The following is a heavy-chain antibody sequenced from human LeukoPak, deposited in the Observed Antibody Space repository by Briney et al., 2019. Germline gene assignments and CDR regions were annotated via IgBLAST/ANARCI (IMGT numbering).Heavy chain of an antibody. Sequence: PGGSLRLSCAASGFTFSSYAMSWVRQAPGKGLEWVSAISDSGGSTYYADSVKGRFTISRDNSKNTMYLQMNSLRAEDTAAYYCAKEGGTYNTGWYWFDPWGRGTLVTVSS. CDR2: ISDSGGST. D-gene: IGHD6-19*01. CDR3: AKEGGTYNTGWYWFDP. CDR1: GFTFSSYA. V-gene: IGHV3-23*01. J-gene: IGHJ5*02.